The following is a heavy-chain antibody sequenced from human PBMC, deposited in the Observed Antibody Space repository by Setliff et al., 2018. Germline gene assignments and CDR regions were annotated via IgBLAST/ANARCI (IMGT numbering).Heavy chain of an antibody. D-gene: IGHD2-15*01. CDR2: INSDGSST. V-gene: IGHV3-23*01. J-gene: IGHJ4*02. CDR3: ARTCSGSGCYAGLES. Sequence: HPGGSLRLSCAASGFRFGEYSMSWVRQAPGKGLEWVSRINSDGSSTGYADSVKGRFTISRDNSKNTLYLQMDGLRVEDTAVYYCARTCSGSGCYAGLESWGQGTPVTVSS. CDR1: GFRFGEYS.